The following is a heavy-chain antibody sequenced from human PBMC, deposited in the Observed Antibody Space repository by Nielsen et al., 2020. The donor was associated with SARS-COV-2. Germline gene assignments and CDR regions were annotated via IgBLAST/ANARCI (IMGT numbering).Heavy chain of an antibody. CDR3: ARGRDCTNGVCYSSYYYYMDV. D-gene: IGHD2-8*01. Sequence: SVKVSCKASGGTFSSYAISWVRQAPGQGLEWMGGIIPIFGTANYAQKFQGRVTITADGSTSTAYMELSSLRSEDTAVYYCARGRDCTNGVCYSSYYYYMDVWGKGTTVTVSS. CDR1: GGTFSSYA. CDR2: IIPIFGTA. J-gene: IGHJ6*03. V-gene: IGHV1-69*13.